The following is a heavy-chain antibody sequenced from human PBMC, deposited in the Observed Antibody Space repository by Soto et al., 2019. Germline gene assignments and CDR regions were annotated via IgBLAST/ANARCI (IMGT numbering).Heavy chain of an antibody. V-gene: IGHV1-69*01. D-gene: IGHD2-15*01. CDR1: GGTFGSYA. CDR2: IIPIFGTA. CDR3: AREGYCSGGSCYYYGMDV. J-gene: IGHJ6*02. Sequence: QVQLVQSGAEVKKPGSSVKVSCKASGGTFGSYAISWVRQAPGQGLEWMGGIIPIFGTANYAQKFQGRVTITADESTSTAYMELSSLRSEDTAVYYCAREGYCSGGSCYYYGMDVWGQGTTVTVSS.